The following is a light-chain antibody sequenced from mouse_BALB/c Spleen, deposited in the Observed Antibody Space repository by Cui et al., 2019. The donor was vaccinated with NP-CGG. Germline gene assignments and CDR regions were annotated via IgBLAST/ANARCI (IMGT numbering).Light chain of an antibody. CDR1: TGAVTTNNY. J-gene: IGLJ1*01. CDR3: ALWYSNHWV. V-gene: IGLV1*01. CDR2: GTN. Sequence: QAVVTQESALTTSPGETGTLTCRSSTGAVTTNNYANWVQEKPDHLFTGLIGGTNNRAPGVPARFSGSLIGDKAALTITGAQTEDEAIYFCALWYSNHWVFGGGTKLTVL.